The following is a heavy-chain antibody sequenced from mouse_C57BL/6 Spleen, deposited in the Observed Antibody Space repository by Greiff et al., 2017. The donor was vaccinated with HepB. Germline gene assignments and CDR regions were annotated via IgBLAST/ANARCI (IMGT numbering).Heavy chain of an antibody. CDR3: ASPSSGYDWYFDV. J-gene: IGHJ1*03. Sequence: EVQLVESGGGLVKPGGSLKLSCAASGFTFSSYAMSWVRQTPEKRLEWVATISDGGSYTYYPDNVKGRFTISRDNAKNNLYLQMSHLKSEDTAMYYCASPSSGYDWYFDVWGTGTTVTVSS. CDR2: ISDGGSYT. CDR1: GFTFSSYA. V-gene: IGHV5-4*01. D-gene: IGHD3-2*02.